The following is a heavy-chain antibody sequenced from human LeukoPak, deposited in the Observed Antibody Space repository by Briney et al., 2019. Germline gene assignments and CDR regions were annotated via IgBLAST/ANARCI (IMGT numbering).Heavy chain of an antibody. CDR2: IYYSGST. CDR3: ATAAAGTLDYFDY. CDR1: RGSISSYY. J-gene: IGHJ4*02. V-gene: IGHV4-59*01. Sequence: ASETLSLTCTVSRGSISSYYWSWIRQPPGKGLEWIGYIYYSGSTNYNPSLKSRVTISVDTSKNQFSLRLSSVTAADTAVYYCATAAAGTLDYFDYRGQGTLVTVSS. D-gene: IGHD6-13*01.